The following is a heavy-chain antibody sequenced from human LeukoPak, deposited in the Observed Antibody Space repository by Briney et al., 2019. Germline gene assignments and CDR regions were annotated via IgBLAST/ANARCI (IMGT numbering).Heavy chain of an antibody. CDR1: GYTFTSYG. V-gene: IGHV1-2*02. CDR2: INPNSGGT. Sequence: ASVKVSCKASGYTFTSYGISWVRQAPGQGLEWMGWINPNSGGTNYAQKFQGRVTMTRDTSISTAYMELSRLRSDDTAVYYCARDDYDILTGYYGIGFLDYWGQGTLVTVSS. J-gene: IGHJ4*02. D-gene: IGHD3-9*01. CDR3: ARDDYDILTGYYGIGFLDY.